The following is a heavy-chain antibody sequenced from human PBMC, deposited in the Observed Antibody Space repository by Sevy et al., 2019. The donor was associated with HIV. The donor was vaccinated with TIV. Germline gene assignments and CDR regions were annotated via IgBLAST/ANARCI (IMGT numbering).Heavy chain of an antibody. J-gene: IGHJ4*02. D-gene: IGHD2-8*01. V-gene: IGHV3-23*01. CDR3: AREGCTQPHDY. CDR2: FSFGCGRI. Sequence: GGSLRLSCAASGFTFAKYSMSWVRQAPGKGLEWVSTFSFGCGRINYADSVKGRFTISRDDSKNTLFLQMNSLSAEATATYFCAREGCTQPHDYWGQGTLVTVSS. CDR1: GFTFAKYS.